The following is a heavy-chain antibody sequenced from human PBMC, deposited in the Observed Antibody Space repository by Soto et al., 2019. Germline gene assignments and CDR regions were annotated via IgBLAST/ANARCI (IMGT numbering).Heavy chain of an antibody. CDR3: ARVPSPFDYYYAMDV. CDR1: GGSFSSDSFI. V-gene: IGHV4-30-4*08. J-gene: IGHJ6*02. D-gene: IGHD3-16*01. Sequence: PSEILSLTCSVSGGSFSSDSFIWSGVRQFPGKGLEWIGYINYSGTTYYNPSIKSRLTMSLDTSQNQFSLKLNSVTDADTAVYYCARVPSPFDYYYAMDVWGQGTTVTVSS. CDR2: INYSGTT.